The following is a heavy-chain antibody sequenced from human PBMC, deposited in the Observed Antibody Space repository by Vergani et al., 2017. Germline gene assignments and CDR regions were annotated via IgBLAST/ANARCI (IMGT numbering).Heavy chain of an antibody. D-gene: IGHD3-3*01. V-gene: IGHV3-30*03. CDR2: ISYDGSNK. Sequence: QVQLVESGGGVVQPGRSLRLSCAASGFTFSSYGMHWVRQAPGKGLEWVAVISYDGSNKYYADSVKGRFTISRDNSKNTLYLQMNSLRAEDTAVYYCARAGHTIFGVVERGAFDIWGQGTMVTVSS. CDR3: ARAGHTIFGVVERGAFDI. CDR1: GFTFSSYG. J-gene: IGHJ3*02.